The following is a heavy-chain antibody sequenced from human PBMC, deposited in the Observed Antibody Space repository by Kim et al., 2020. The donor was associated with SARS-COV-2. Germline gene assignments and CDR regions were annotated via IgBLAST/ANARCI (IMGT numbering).Heavy chain of an antibody. V-gene: IGHV3-74*01. J-gene: IGHJ6*04. CDR1: GFTFSNHW. D-gene: IGHD3-16*01. CDR2: INSDGAGK. CDR3: VRAGRTAVDFVYHGMDV. Sequence: GGSLRLSCAASGFTFSNHWMHWVRRAPGKGLVWVARINSDGAGKRYEYSVMGRCTITRDNGKNTLFLQLNRLRADATAVYYCVRAGRTAVDFVYHGMDVWGGGTTVIVSS.